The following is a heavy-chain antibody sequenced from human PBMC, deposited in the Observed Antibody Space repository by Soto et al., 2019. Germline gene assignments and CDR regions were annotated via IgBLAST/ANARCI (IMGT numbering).Heavy chain of an antibody. V-gene: IGHV3-48*01. Sequence: GGSLRLSCAASGFTFSSYSMNWVRQAPGKGLEWVSYISSSSSTIYYADSVKGRFTISRDNAKNSLYLQMNSLRAEDTAVYYCARDCSGGSCYSSLDYWGQGTLVTVSS. D-gene: IGHD2-15*01. CDR1: GFTFSSYS. CDR3: ARDCSGGSCYSSLDY. J-gene: IGHJ4*02. CDR2: ISSSSSTI.